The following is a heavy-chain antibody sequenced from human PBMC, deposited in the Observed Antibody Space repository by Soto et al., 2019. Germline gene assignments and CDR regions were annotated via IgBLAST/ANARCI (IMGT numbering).Heavy chain of an antibody. Sequence: EVQLVESGGGLVKPGGSLRLSCAASGFTFSNAWMSWVRQAPGKGLEWVGRIKSKTDGGTTDYAAPVKGRFTISRDDSKNTLYLQMNSLKTEDTAVYYCPKEEVVVVNWFDPWGQGTLVTVSS. CDR1: GFTFSNAW. V-gene: IGHV3-15*01. D-gene: IGHD3-22*01. CDR3: PKEEVVVVNWFDP. J-gene: IGHJ5*02. CDR2: IKSKTDGGTT.